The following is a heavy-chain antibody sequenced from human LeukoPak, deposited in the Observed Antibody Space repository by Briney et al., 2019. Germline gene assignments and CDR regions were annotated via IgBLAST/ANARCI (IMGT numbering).Heavy chain of an antibody. J-gene: IGHJ4*02. CDR1: GYGFTSYW. Sequence: GESLKISCKASGYGFTSYWIAWVRQTPGKGLEWMGIIFPGDSDTRYSPSFQGQVTMSVDKSIGAAYLQWSSLKASDSAMYFCARLLGQGYCSSIRCSYYFDYWGQGTLVTVSS. V-gene: IGHV5-51*01. D-gene: IGHD2-2*01. CDR2: IFPGDSDT. CDR3: ARLLGQGYCSSIRCSYYFDY.